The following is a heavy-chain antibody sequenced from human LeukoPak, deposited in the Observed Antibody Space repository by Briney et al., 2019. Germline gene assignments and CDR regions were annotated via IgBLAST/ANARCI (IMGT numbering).Heavy chain of an antibody. J-gene: IGHJ4*02. CDR2: INHSGST. CDR3: ARGLLSYYDYVWGSYRYSRGYFDY. V-gene: IGHV4-34*01. D-gene: IGHD3-16*02. Sequence: SETLSLTCAVYGGSFSGYYWSWIRQPPGKGLEWIGEINHSGSTNYNPSLKSRVTISVDTSKNQLSLKMRYITAADTAVYYCARGLLSYYDYVWGSYRYSRGYFDYWGQGTLVTVSS. CDR1: GGSFSGYY.